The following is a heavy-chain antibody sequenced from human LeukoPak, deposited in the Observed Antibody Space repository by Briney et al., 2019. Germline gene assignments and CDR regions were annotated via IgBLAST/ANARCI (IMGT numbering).Heavy chain of an antibody. CDR2: ISSNGFST. V-gene: IGHV3-64*04. CDR3: ARGYDY. CDR1: GFTFSSYA. Sequence: GGSLRLSCSASGFTFSSYAMHWVRQAPGKGLEYVSTISSNGFSTYYADSVKGRFTISRDNAKNTVYLQMNSLRVEDTAVYYCARGYDYWGQGTLVTVSS. D-gene: IGHD5-18*01. J-gene: IGHJ4*02.